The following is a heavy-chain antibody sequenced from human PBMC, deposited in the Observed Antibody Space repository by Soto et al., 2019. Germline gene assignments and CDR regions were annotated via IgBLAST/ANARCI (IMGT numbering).Heavy chain of an antibody. CDR2: IYTSGST. CDR3: ARGRGSGYYRAYRWFDP. V-gene: IGHV4-4*07. D-gene: IGHD3-3*01. Sequence: KPSETLSLTCTVSGGSISSYYWSWIRQPAGKGLEWIGRIYTSGSTNYNPSLKSRVTMSVDTSKNQFSLKLSSVTAADTAVYYCARGRGSGYYRAYRWFDPWGQGTLVTVSS. J-gene: IGHJ5*02. CDR1: GGSISSYY.